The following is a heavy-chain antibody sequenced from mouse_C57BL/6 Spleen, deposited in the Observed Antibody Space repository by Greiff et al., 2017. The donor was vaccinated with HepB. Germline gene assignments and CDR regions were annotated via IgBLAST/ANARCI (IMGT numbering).Heavy chain of an antibody. CDR2: ISSGSSTI. D-gene: IGHD1-1*01. CDR1: GFTFSDYG. CDR3: ARPGSNGYFDY. Sequence: EVKVVESGGGLVKPGGSLKLSCAASGFTFSDYGMHWVRQAPEKGLEWVAYISSGSSTIYYADTVKGRFTISRDNAKNTLFLQMTSLRSEDTAMYYCARPGSNGYFDYWGQGTTLTVSS. J-gene: IGHJ2*01. V-gene: IGHV5-17*01.